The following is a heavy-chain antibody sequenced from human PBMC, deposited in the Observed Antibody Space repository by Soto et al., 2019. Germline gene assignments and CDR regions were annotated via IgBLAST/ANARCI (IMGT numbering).Heavy chain of an antibody. J-gene: IGHJ4*02. V-gene: IGHV1-18*01. CDR1: GYTFTSYG. CDR2: ISAYNGNT. CDR3: ARDKRASRGSLTIFGVVFDY. D-gene: IGHD3-3*01. Sequence: ASVKVSCKASGYTFTSYGISWVRQAPGQGLEWMGWISAYNGNTNYAQKLQGRVTMTTDTSTSTAYMELRSLRSDDTAVYYCARDKRASRGSLTIFGVVFDYWGQGTLVTVSS.